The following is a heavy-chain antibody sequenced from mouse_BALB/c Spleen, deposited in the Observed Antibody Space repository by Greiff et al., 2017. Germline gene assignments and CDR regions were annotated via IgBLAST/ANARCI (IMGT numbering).Heavy chain of an antibody. D-gene: IGHD1-1*01. CDR2: ISNGGGST. V-gene: IGHV5-12-2*01. Sequence: EVQRVESGGGLVQPGGSLKLSCAASGFTFSSYTMSWVRQTPEKRLEWVAYISNGGGSTYYPDTVKGRFTISRDNAKNTLYLQMSSLKSEDTAMYYCARHYYGHFDYWGQGTTLTVSS. CDR1: GFTFSSYT. J-gene: IGHJ2*01. CDR3: ARHYYGHFDY.